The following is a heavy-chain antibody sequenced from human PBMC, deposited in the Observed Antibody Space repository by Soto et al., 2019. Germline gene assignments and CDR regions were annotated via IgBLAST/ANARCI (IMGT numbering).Heavy chain of an antibody. CDR2: ISYDGNYI. Sequence: GGSLRLSCEASGFDFSSYAMHWVRQAPGKGLEWVGVISYDGNYIYYTDSVKGRFTISRDNSKNTLYVQVNSLRPEDTAVYYCAKGILSATIGPYAMDVWGQGTTVTVSS. CDR3: AKGILSATIGPYAMDV. V-gene: IGHV3-30*18. D-gene: IGHD3-16*01. CDR1: GFDFSSYA. J-gene: IGHJ6*02.